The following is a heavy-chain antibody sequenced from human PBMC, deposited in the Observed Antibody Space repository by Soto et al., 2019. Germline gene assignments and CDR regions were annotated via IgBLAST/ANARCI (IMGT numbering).Heavy chain of an antibody. V-gene: IGHV4-4*02. CDR2: IYHSGST. D-gene: IGHD6-6*01. J-gene: IGHJ6*02. CDR3: ASYSSSSAYYYYYGMDV. Sequence: SETLSLTCAVTGGSISSSNWWSWVRQPPGEGLEWIGEIYHSGSTNYNPSLKSRVTISVDKSKNQFSLKLSSVTAADTAVYYCASYSSSSAYYYYYGMDVWGQGTTVTVSS. CDR1: GGSISSSNW.